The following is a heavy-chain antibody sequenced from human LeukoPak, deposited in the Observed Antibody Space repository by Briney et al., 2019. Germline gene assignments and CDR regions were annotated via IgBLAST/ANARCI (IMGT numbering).Heavy chain of an antibody. J-gene: IGHJ4*02. CDR2: ISGSGGSS. Sequence: PGGSLRLSCAASGFTLSNHAMNWVRQAPGKGLEWVSGISGSGGSSSYADSVKGRFTISRDNSKNTMHLQMNSLRAEDTAVYYCAKVGLEWQWLTHFDYWGQGTLVTVSS. D-gene: IGHD6-19*01. V-gene: IGHV3-23*01. CDR1: GFTLSNHA. CDR3: AKVGLEWQWLTHFDY.